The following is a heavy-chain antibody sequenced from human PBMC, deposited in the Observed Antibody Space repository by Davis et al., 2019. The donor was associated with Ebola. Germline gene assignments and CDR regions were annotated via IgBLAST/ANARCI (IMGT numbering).Heavy chain of an antibody. D-gene: IGHD1-14*01. CDR3: AKDKGTSKQYYFDY. CDR1: GFTFSSYW. CDR2: IKQDGSEK. Sequence: GESLKISCAASGFTFSSYWMNWVRQAPGKGLEWVANIKQDGSEKYYVDSVKGRFTISRDNAKNSLYLQMNSLRAEDTALYYCAKDKGTSKQYYFDYWGQGTLVTVSS. J-gene: IGHJ4*02. V-gene: IGHV3-7*03.